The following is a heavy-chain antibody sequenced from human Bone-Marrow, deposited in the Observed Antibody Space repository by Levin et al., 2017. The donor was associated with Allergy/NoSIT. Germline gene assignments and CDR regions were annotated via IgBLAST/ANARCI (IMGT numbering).Heavy chain of an antibody. V-gene: IGHV4-30-4*01. CDR2: TYYSGST. D-gene: IGHD5-18*01. Sequence: SETLSLTCTVSGGSMSRDDYYCSWVRQPPGKGLEWIGYTYYSGSTSYNPSLKTRVTISVDRPKNQFSLKLRSVTAADTAVYYCARPDTVTALRGAFDIWGQGAMVTVSS. CDR1: GGSMSRDDYY. J-gene: IGHJ3*02. CDR3: ARPDTVTALRGAFDI.